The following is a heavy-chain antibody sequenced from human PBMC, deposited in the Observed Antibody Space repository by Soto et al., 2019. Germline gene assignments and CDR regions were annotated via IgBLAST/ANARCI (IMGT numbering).Heavy chain of an antibody. D-gene: IGHD3-10*01. CDR1: GYSFSRYG. V-gene: IGHV1-18*01. CDR2: ISTYNGKT. CDR3: AREGDVPYYSYGMDV. Sequence: QVQLVQSGGEVRKPGASVTVSCKASGYSFSRYGMSWVRQAPGQGLEWMGWISTYNGKTNYAQKFQDRVTMATDTSTSTVYLEVRSLTFDDTAVYYCAREGDVPYYSYGMDVWGQGTTVSVSS. J-gene: IGHJ6*02.